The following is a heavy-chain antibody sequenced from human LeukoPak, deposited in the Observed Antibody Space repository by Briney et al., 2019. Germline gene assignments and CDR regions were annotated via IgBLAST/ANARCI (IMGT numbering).Heavy chain of an antibody. V-gene: IGHV3-23*01. CDR2: ISGSGGST. J-gene: IGHJ4*02. D-gene: IGHD3-10*01. CDR1: GFTFSSYA. CDR3: AKKAQLWFGKLLPFDY. Sequence: GGSLRLSCAASGFTFSSYAMSWVRQAPGKGLEWVSAISGSGGSTYYADSVKGRFTISRDNSKNTLYLQMNSLRAEDTAVYYCAKKAQLWFGKLLPFDYWGQGTLVTVSS.